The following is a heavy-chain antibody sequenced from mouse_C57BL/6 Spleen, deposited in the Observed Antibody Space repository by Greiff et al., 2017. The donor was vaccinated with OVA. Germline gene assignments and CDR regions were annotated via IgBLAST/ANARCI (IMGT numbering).Heavy chain of an antibody. CDR2: IYPGDGDT. Sequence: QVQLQQSGPELVKPGASVKISCKASGYAFSSSWMNWVKQRPGKGLEWIGRIYPGDGDTNYNGKFKGKATLTADKSSSTAYMQLSSLTSEDSAVYFCAGYYSYWYFGGWGTGTTVTVYS. J-gene: IGHJ1*03. D-gene: IGHD1-1*01. CDR3: AGYYSYWYFGG. V-gene: IGHV1-82*01. CDR1: GYAFSSSW.